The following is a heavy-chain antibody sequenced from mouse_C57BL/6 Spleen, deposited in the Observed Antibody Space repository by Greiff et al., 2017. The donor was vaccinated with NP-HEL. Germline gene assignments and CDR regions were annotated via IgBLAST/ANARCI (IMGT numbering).Heavy chain of an antibody. CDR2: IDPSDSYT. CDR3: ARAMITTRGFAY. J-gene: IGHJ3*01. Sequence: QVHVKQSGAELVRPGTSVKLSCKASGYTFTSYWMHWVKQRPGQGLEWIGVIDPSDSYTNYNQKFKGNATLTVDTSSSTAYMQLSSLTSEDSAVYYCARAMITTRGFAYWGQGTLVTVSA. CDR1: GYTFTSYW. V-gene: IGHV1-59*01. D-gene: IGHD2-4*01.